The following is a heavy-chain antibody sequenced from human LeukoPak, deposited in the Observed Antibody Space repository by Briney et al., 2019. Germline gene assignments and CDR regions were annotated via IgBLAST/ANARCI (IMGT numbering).Heavy chain of an antibody. Sequence: SETLSLTCTVSGGSISSYYWSWIRQPPGKGPEWIGYIYTSGSTNYNPSLKSRVTISVDTSKNQFSPKLSSVTAADTAVYYCARQYYDFWSGLSPSASYFDYWGQGTLVTVSS. CDR2: IYTSGST. J-gene: IGHJ4*02. V-gene: IGHV4-4*09. CDR3: ARQYYDFWSGLSPSASYFDY. D-gene: IGHD3-3*01. CDR1: GGSISSYY.